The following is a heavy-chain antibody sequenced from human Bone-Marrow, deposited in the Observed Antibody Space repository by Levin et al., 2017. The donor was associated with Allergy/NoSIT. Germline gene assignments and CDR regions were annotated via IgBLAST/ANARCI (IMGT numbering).Heavy chain of an antibody. Sequence: GESLKISCKSSGHTFSTFDINWVRQATGRGLEWMGWLNFNSGNTGYAQRFQDRVTMTRDTSMGTVYMELNTLTSEDTAVYYCARARGATDFDYWGQGTLVTVSS. D-gene: IGHD1-26*01. V-gene: IGHV1-8*02. CDR1: GHTFSTFD. J-gene: IGHJ4*02. CDR2: LNFNSGNT. CDR3: ARARGATDFDY.